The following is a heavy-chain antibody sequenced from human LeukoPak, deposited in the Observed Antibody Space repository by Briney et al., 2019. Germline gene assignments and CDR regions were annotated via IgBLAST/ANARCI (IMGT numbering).Heavy chain of an antibody. Sequence: KPSETLSLTCAVYGGSFSGYYWSWIRQPPGKGLEWIGEINHSGSTNYNPSLKSRVTISVDTSKNQFSLKLSSVTAADTAVYYCARGRSLGWYQPNNWFDPWGQGTLVTVSS. J-gene: IGHJ5*02. CDR3: ARGRSLGWYQPNNWFDP. V-gene: IGHV4-34*01. CDR1: GGSFSGYY. CDR2: INHSGST. D-gene: IGHD2-2*01.